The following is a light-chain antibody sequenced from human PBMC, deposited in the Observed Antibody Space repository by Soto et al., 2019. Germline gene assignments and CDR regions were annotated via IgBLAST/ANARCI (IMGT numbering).Light chain of an antibody. CDR3: CSHAGNNNYV. Sequence: LTQPPSASGSPGQSVAISCTGTSRDVGGQNYVSWFQQYPGKAPKLLIYAVSNRPSGVPYRFSGSKSGNTASLTISGLRAEDEADYFCCSHAGNNNYVFGTGTKVTVL. J-gene: IGLJ1*01. CDR2: AVS. CDR1: SRDVGGQNY. V-gene: IGLV2-8*01.